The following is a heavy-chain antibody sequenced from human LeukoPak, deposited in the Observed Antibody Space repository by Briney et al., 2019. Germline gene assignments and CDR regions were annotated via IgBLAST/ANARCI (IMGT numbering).Heavy chain of an antibody. V-gene: IGHV3-74*01. CDR3: ARRDYGDYAFDI. CDR1: GFTFSSYW. D-gene: IGHD4-17*01. CDR2: INSDGSST. Sequence: GGPLRLSCAASGFTFSSYWMHWVRQAPGKGLVWVSRINSDGSSTSYADSVKGRFTISRDNAKNTLYLQMNSLRAEDTAVYYCARRDYGDYAFDIWGQGTMVTVSS. J-gene: IGHJ3*02.